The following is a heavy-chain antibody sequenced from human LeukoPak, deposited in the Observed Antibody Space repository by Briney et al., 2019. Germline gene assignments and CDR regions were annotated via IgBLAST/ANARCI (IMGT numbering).Heavy chain of an antibody. CDR2: MFYSGST. D-gene: IGHD6-13*01. CDR3: ARHVVGAAAGRLAYYYMDV. J-gene: IGHJ6*03. CDR1: GGSISSYY. V-gene: IGHV4-59*08. Sequence: PSETLSLTCTVSGGSISSYYWSWIRQPPREGLGWIGYMFYSGSTNYSPSLKSRVTISVDTSKNQFSLKLSSVTAADTAVYYCARHVVGAAAGRLAYYYMDVWGKGTTVTISS.